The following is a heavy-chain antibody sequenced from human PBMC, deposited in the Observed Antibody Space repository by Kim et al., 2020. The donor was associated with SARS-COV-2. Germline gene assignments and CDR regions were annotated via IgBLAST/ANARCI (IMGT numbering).Heavy chain of an antibody. V-gene: IGHV7-4-1*02. CDR1: GYSFTRFT. J-gene: IGHJ4*02. CDR2: IDTNTGDP. CDR3: ARWYPFQGHFDY. D-gene: IGHD1-20*01. Sequence: ASVKVSCKTAGYSFTRFTMNWVRQAPGQGLEWMGRIDTNTGDPTYAQGFTGRFVFSVDTSVSTAYLEISSLKVEDTAVYYCARWYPFQGHFDYWGQGTQVTVSS.